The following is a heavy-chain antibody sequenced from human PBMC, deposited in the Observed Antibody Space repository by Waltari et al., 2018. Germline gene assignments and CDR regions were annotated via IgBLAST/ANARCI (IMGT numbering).Heavy chain of an antibody. D-gene: IGHD1-7*01. J-gene: IGHJ3*02. CDR1: GFTFSSYW. CDR2: IKQDGSEK. V-gene: IGHV3-7*01. CDR3: ARNYNWNYFFAFDI. Sequence: EVQLVESGGGLVQPGGSLRLSCAASGFTFSSYWMSWVRQAPGKGLEWVANIKQDGSEKYYVDSVKGRFTISRDNAKNSLYLQMNSLRAEDTAVYYCARNYNWNYFFAFDIWGHGTMVTVSS.